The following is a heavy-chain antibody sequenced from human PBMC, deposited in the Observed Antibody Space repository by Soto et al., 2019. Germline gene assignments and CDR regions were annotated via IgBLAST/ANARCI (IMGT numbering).Heavy chain of an antibody. Sequence: QVQLVQSGAEVKKPRSSVKVSCKASGGTFSSYAISWVRQAPGQGLEWMGGIIPIFGTANYAQKFQGRVTITADESTSTAYMELSSLRSEDTAVYYCARNSKGAKIAAHVYYYYGMDVWGQGTTVTVSS. CDR2: IIPIFGTA. CDR3: ARNSKGAKIAAHVYYYYGMDV. D-gene: IGHD6-25*01. V-gene: IGHV1-69*01. J-gene: IGHJ6*02. CDR1: GGTFSSYA.